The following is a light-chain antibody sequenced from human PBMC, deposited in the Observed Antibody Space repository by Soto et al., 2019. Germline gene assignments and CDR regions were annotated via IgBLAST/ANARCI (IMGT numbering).Light chain of an antibody. J-gene: IGKJ1*01. CDR1: QSISLF. CDR2: AAS. V-gene: IGKV1-39*01. Sequence: DIQMTQSPSSLSASVGDTVTITCRASQSISLFLNWYQQKPGKATKLLIYAASSLQSGVPSRFTGNGSGTDFTLTISSLQPEDFATYYCHQTDSSPETFGQGTKVEIK. CDR3: HQTDSSPET.